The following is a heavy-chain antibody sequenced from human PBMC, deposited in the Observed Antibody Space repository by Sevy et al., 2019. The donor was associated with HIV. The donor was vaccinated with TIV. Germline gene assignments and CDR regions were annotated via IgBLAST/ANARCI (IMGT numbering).Heavy chain of an antibody. CDR3: ARTRTLVGAAPPDY. V-gene: IGHV3-48*02. CDR1: GFTFSSYS. CDR2: ISSSSSTI. J-gene: IGHJ4*02. D-gene: IGHD2-15*01. Sequence: GGSLRLSCAASGFTFSSYSMNWVRQAPGKGLEWVSYISSSSSTIYYADSVKGRFTISRDNAKNSLYLQMNSLRDEDRAVYYCARTRTLVGAAPPDYWGQGTLVTVSS.